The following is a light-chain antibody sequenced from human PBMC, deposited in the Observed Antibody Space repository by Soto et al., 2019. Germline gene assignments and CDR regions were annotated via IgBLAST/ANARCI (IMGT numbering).Light chain of an antibody. CDR3: SSYTSSRTL. Sequence: QSALTQPASVSGSPGQSITISCTGTSSDVGGYKYVSWYQQHPGKAPKLIIYDVSDRPSGISNRFSGSKSGNKASLTISGLQAEDEADYYCSSYTSSRTLFGTGTKVTVL. CDR1: SSDVGGYKY. V-gene: IGLV2-14*01. CDR2: DVS. J-gene: IGLJ1*01.